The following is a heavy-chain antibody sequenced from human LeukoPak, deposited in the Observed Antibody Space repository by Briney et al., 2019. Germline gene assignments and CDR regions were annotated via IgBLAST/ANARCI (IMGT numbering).Heavy chain of an antibody. D-gene: IGHD6-13*01. CDR1: GYTFTSYY. CDR2: INPSGGST. J-gene: IGHJ4*02. CDR3: ARGIGQQLWTVGFDY. V-gene: IGHV1-46*01. Sequence: ASVKVSCKASGYTFTSYYMHWVRQAPAQGLEWMGIINPSGGSTSYAQKFQGRVTMTKDRSTSTLSMELSSQRSEDTAGYYCARGIGQQLWTVGFDYWGQGTLVTVSS.